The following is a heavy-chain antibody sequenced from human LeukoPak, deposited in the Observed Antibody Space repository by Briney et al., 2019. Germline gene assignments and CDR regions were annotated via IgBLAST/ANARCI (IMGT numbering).Heavy chain of an antibody. J-gene: IGHJ4*02. CDR3: ARVGYSSSSKEFDY. CDR1: GYTFTGYY. CDR2: INPNSGGT. Sequence: ASVKVSCKASGYTFTGYYMHWVRQAPGQGLEWMGRINPNSGGTNYAQKFQGRVTMTRDTSISTAYMELSRLRSDDTAVYYCARVGYSSSSKEFDYWGQGTLVTVSS. V-gene: IGHV1-2*06. D-gene: IGHD6-6*01.